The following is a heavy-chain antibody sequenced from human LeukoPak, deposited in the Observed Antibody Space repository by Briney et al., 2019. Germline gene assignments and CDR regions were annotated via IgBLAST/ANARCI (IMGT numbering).Heavy chain of an antibody. Sequence: SETLSLTCTVSGASISSYYWSWIRQPPGKGLEWIGYIYYSGSTNYNPSLKSRVTISVDTSKNQFSLKLSSVTAADTAVYYCARQGYDILTGYIDAFDIWGQGTMVTVSS. CDR3: ARQGYDILTGYIDAFDI. V-gene: IGHV4-59*08. J-gene: IGHJ3*02. CDR2: IYYSGST. CDR1: GASISSYY. D-gene: IGHD3-9*01.